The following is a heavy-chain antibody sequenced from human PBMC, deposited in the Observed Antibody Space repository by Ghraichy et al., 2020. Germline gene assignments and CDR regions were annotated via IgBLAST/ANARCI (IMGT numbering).Heavy chain of an antibody. CDR3: ARAGYRGYSYGNFDY. D-gene: IGHD5-18*01. CDR1: GFTFSSYA. CDR2: ISYDGSNK. Sequence: GGSLRLSCAASGFTFSSYAMHWVRQAPGKGLEWVAVISYDGSNKYYADSVKGRFTISRDNSKNTLYLQMNSLRAEDTAVYYCARAGYRGYSYGNFDYWGQGTLVTVSS. V-gene: IGHV3-30*04. J-gene: IGHJ4*02.